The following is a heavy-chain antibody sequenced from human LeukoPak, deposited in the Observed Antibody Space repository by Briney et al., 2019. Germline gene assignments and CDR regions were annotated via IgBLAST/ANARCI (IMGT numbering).Heavy chain of an antibody. D-gene: IGHD3-9*01. V-gene: IGHV1-8*01. Sequence: GASVTVSCKASGYSFSSYDINWVRQAPGQGLEWMGWMNPNSGNTGYAQKFQGRVTMTRSTSIRTAYMEVKNLTSEDTALYYCARLTRYLYGMDVWGQGSPVIVSS. CDR1: GYSFSSYD. CDR2: MNPNSGNT. J-gene: IGHJ6*02. CDR3: ARLTRYLYGMDV.